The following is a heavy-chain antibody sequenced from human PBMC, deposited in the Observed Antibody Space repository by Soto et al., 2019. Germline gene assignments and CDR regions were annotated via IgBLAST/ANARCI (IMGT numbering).Heavy chain of an antibody. Sequence: QVQLVQSGAEVKKPGASVKVSCKASGYTFTSYGISWVRQAPGQGLEWMGWISAYNGNTNYAQKLQGRVTTTTDTSTSTAYMELRSLRSDDTAVYYCARDLGAIYDILTGYGMDVWGQGTTVTVSS. J-gene: IGHJ6*02. CDR3: ARDLGAIYDILTGYGMDV. D-gene: IGHD3-9*01. CDR2: ISAYNGNT. CDR1: GYTFTSYG. V-gene: IGHV1-18*01.